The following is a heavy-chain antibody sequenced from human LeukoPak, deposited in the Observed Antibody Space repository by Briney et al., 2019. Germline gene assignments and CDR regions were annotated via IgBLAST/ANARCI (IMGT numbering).Heavy chain of an antibody. J-gene: IGHJ6*02. Sequence: ASVKVSCTASGYTFTGYYMHWVRQAPGQGLEWMGWINSISGGTHYAQKFQGRVTMTSDTSISTAYMELSRLRSDDTAVYYCASNPYVTFYSMDVWGRGTTVTVS. CDR1: GYTFTGYY. D-gene: IGHD3-10*02. V-gene: IGHV1-2*02. CDR3: ASNPYVTFYSMDV. CDR2: INSISGGT.